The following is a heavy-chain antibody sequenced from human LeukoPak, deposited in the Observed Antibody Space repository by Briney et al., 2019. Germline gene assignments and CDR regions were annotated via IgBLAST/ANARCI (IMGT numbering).Heavy chain of an antibody. CDR2: ISSSSSTI. CDR1: GFTFSSYG. Sequence: GGSLRLSCAASGFTFSSYGMNWVRQAPGKGLEWVSYISSSSSTIYYADSVKGRFTISRDNAKNSLYLQMNSLRAEDTAVYYCASPSPGDPPDAFDIWGQGTMVTVSS. CDR3: ASPSPGDPPDAFDI. V-gene: IGHV3-48*01. D-gene: IGHD3-10*01. J-gene: IGHJ3*02.